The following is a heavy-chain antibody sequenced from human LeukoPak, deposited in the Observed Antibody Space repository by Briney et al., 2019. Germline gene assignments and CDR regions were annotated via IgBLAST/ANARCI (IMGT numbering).Heavy chain of an antibody. Sequence: SETLSLTCTVSGGSISSSSYCWGWIRQPPGKGLEWIGSIYYSGSTYYNPSLKSRVTISVDTSKNQFSLKLSSVTAADTAVYYCARPRSLAVAGTWFDPWGQGTLVTVSP. V-gene: IGHV4-39*01. CDR3: ARPRSLAVAGTWFDP. J-gene: IGHJ5*02. CDR1: GGSISSSSYC. CDR2: IYYSGST. D-gene: IGHD6-19*01.